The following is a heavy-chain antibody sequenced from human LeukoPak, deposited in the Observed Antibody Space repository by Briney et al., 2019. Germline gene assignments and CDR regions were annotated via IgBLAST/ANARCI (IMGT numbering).Heavy chain of an antibody. V-gene: IGHV1-18*01. CDR3: ARDVLLVVGYSSGWYFDY. CDR1: GYTFTSYG. J-gene: IGHJ4*02. CDR2: ISAYNGNT. Sequence: ASVKVSCKAPGYTFTSYGISWVRQAPGQGLEWMGWISAYNGNTNYPQKLQGRVTMTTDTSTSTAYMELRSLRSDDTAVYYCARDVLLVVGYSSGWYFDYWGQGTLVTVSS. D-gene: IGHD6-19*01.